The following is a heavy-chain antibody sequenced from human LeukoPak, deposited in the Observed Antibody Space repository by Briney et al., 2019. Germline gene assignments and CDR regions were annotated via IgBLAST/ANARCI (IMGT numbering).Heavy chain of an antibody. D-gene: IGHD3-22*01. CDR1: GYSISSGYX. CDR3: ASPRGYYDSSGYLSNWFDP. J-gene: IGHJ5*02. V-gene: IGHV4-38-2*01. CDR2: IYHSRST. Sequence: AXAGYSISSGYXGGWIRQPPGKGXEGIGSIYHSRSTFYTPSLTTPLTLSLDTSTTHFSLNLSSVTAADTAVYYCASPRGYYDSSGYLSNWFDPWGQGTLVTVSS.